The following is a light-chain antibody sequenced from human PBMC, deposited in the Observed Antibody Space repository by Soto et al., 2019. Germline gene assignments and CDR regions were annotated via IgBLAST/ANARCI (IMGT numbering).Light chain of an antibody. Sequence: EIVMTQSPATLSVSPGERATLSCRASQSVGSDLAWYQQKPGQAPRLLIYGASTRAPGIPARFSGSGSGTEFTLTVSSLQSEDIAVYYCQQYNNWPPTFGQGTKVDIK. CDR3: QQYNNWPPT. J-gene: IGKJ1*01. V-gene: IGKV3-15*01. CDR2: GAS. CDR1: QSVGSD.